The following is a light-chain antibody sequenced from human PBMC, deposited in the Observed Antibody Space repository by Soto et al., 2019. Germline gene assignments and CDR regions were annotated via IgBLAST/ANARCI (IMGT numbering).Light chain of an antibody. J-gene: IGKJ4*01. V-gene: IGKV1-9*01. CDR1: QGISNY. CDR2: DAS. CDR3: QQRNGYLALT. Sequence: DIQLTQSPSFLSASLGDRVTITCRASQGISNYLAWYQQKPGKAPRLLIYDASTLQSGVPSRFSGSRSGTEFTLTIISLQPEDFATYYCQQRNGYLALTFGGGTKVEIK.